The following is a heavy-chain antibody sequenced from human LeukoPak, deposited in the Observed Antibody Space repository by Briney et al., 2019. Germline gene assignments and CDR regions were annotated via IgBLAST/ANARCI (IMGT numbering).Heavy chain of an antibody. J-gene: IGHJ4*02. V-gene: IGHV3-7*01. CDR2: IKPDRSEG. Sequence: GGSLRLSCAASGFSFSTYWMSWVRQAPGKGLEWVANIKPDRSEGYSVDSVKGRFTISRDNPKNSLFLQMNSLRAEDTAVYYCARGQQLGDWGQGTLVTVSS. CDR1: GFSFSTYW. CDR3: ARGQQLGD. D-gene: IGHD3-16*01.